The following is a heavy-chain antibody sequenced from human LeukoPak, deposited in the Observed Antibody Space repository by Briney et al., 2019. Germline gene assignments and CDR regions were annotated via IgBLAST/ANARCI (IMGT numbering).Heavy chain of an antibody. J-gene: IGHJ4*02. CDR3: ARVKGPRYSPKTDY. CDR1: GYTFTSYG. CDR2: ISAYNGNT. Sequence: AASVKVSCKASGYTFTSYGISWVRQAPGQGLEWMGWISAYNGNTNYAQKLQGRVTMTTDTSTSTAYMELRSPRSDDTAVYYCARVKGPRYSPKTDYWGQGTLVTVSS. V-gene: IGHV1-18*01. D-gene: IGHD5-18*01.